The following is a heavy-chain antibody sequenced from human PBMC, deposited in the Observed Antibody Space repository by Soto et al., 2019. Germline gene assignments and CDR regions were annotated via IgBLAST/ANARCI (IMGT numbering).Heavy chain of an antibody. CDR3: ARDSNRDSPYCSGGSCYSEWFDP. CDR2: INPNSGGT. CDR1: GYTFTGYY. V-gene: IGHV1-2*04. J-gene: IGHJ5*02. D-gene: IGHD2-15*01. Sequence: GASVKVSCKASGYTFTGYYMHWVRQAPGQGLEWMGWINPNSGGTNYAQKFQGWVTMTRDTSMSTAYMELNRLRSDDTAVYYCARDSNRDSPYCSGGSCYSEWFDPWGQGTLVTVSS.